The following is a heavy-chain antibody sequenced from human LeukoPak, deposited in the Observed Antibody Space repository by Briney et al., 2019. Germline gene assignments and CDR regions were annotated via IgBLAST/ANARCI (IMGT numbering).Heavy chain of an antibody. CDR2: MNPNSGNT. D-gene: IGHD7-27*01. J-gene: IGHJ4*02. CDR1: GFTFTTYD. Sequence: ASVKVSCKASGFTFTTYDIHWVRQAPGQGLEWMGWMNPNSGNTGYAQKFQGRVTMTRNTSISAAYMDLSSLRSEDTAVYYCATTKPNWGAFDYWGQGTLVTVSS. V-gene: IGHV1-8*01. CDR3: ATTKPNWGAFDY.